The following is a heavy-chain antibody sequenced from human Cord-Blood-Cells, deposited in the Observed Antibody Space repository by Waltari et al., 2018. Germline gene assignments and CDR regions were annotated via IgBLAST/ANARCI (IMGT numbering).Heavy chain of an antibody. D-gene: IGHD3-22*01. V-gene: IGHV1-69*01. CDR2: IIPIFGTA. Sequence: QVQLVQSGAEVKKPGSSVKVSCKASGGTFSSYAISWVRQAPGQGLEWMGGIIPIFGTANDAQKCQGRVTITADESTSTAYMELSSLRSEDTAVYYCARDRNDSSGYYYDAFDIWGQGTMVTVSS. CDR1: GGTFSSYA. J-gene: IGHJ3*02. CDR3: ARDRNDSSGYYYDAFDI.